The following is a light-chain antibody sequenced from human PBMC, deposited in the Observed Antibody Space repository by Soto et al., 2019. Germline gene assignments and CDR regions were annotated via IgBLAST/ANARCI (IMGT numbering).Light chain of an antibody. CDR3: SSYAGSNNYV. V-gene: IGLV2-8*01. CDR2: EVS. Sequence: QSALTQPPSASESPGQSVTISCTGTSSDFGGYNYVSWYQQHPGKAPKLMIYEVSKRPSGVPDRFSGSKSGNTASLTVSGLQAEDGADYYCSSYAGSNNYVFGTGTKVTVL. J-gene: IGLJ1*01. CDR1: SSDFGGYNY.